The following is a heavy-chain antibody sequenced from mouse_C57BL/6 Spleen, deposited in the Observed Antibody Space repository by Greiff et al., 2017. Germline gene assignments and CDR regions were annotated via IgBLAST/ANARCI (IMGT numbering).Heavy chain of an antibody. CDR1: GYTFTDHT. J-gene: IGHJ2*01. V-gene: IGHV1-78*01. CDR3: ARELIYYGNYPYFDY. Sequence: QVQLQQSDAELVKPGASVKISCKVSGYTFTDHTIHWMKQRPEQGLEWIGYIYPRDGSTKYNEKFKGKATLTADKSSSTAYMQLNSLTSEDSAVYFCARELIYYGNYPYFDYWGQGTTLTVSS. D-gene: IGHD2-1*01. CDR2: IYPRDGST.